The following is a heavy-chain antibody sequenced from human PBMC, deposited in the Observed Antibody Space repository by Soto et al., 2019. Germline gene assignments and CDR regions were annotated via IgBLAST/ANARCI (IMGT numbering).Heavy chain of an antibody. D-gene: IGHD3-10*01. J-gene: IGHJ5*02. V-gene: IGHV1-69*08. Sequence: QVQLVQSGAEVKKPGSSVKVSCKASGGTFSSSTISWVRQAPGQGREWIGRIIPILGIANYAQKFQRSVTIIVDKATSTAGMELSSRRFVDENVYYSARERYYFGSGSSANWFDPWGQGILVTVSS. CDR1: GGTFSSST. CDR2: IIPILGIA. CDR3: ARERYYFGSGSSANWFDP.